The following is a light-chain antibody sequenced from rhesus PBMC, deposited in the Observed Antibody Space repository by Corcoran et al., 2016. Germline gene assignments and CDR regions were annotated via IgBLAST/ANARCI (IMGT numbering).Light chain of an antibody. CDR3: PQYESYPVT. V-gene: IGKV1-28*02. Sequence: DIQMTQSPSSLSASVGDTVTITCRASQGISSSLNWFQQTPGKAPKLLISAATTLQCGVPSRFSGNGSGSDFTLTIGGLQPEDFATYYCPQYESYPVTFGGGTKVEIK. CDR2: AAT. J-gene: IGKJ4*01. CDR1: QGISSS.